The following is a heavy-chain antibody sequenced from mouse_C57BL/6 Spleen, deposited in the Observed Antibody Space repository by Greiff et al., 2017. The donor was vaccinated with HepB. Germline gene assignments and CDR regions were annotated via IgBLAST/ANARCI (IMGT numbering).Heavy chain of an antibody. CDR1: GYAFSSSW. CDR3: AREGITTVVATPFAY. J-gene: IGHJ3*01. CDR2: IYPGDGDT. V-gene: IGHV1-82*01. D-gene: IGHD1-1*01. Sequence: VHLVESGPELVKPGASVKISCKASGYAFSSSWMNWVKQRPGKGLEWIGRIYPGDGDTNYNGKFKGKATLTADKSSSTAYMQLSSLTSEDSAVYFCAREGITTVVATPFAYWGQGTLVTVSA.